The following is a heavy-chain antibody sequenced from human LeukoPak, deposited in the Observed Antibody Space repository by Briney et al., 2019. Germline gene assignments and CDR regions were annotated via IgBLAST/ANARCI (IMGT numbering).Heavy chain of an antibody. CDR3: ARGLLQNYYYYYMDV. CDR1: GYTFTSYD. CDR2: MNPNSGNT. D-gene: IGHD2-15*01. Sequence: ASVKVSCKASGYTFTSYDINWVRQATGQGLEWMGWMNPNSGNTGYAQKFQGRVTITRNTSISTAYMELSSLRSEDTAVYYCARGLLQNYYYYYMDVWGKGTTVTVSS. V-gene: IGHV1-8*03. J-gene: IGHJ6*03.